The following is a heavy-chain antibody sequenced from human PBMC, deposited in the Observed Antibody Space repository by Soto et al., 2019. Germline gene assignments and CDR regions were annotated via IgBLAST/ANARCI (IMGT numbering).Heavy chain of an antibody. Sequence: ASVKXSCKASGYTFTTYALHWVRQAPGQRLEWMGWINPGNGYTNYSQKFQDRVTITRDTSATTAYMELSSLRSEDTAVYYCARGPLTSSWYWGQGTPVTVSS. CDR2: INPGNGYT. CDR3: ARGPLTSSWY. CDR1: GYTFTTYA. D-gene: IGHD6-13*01. V-gene: IGHV1-3*01. J-gene: IGHJ4*02.